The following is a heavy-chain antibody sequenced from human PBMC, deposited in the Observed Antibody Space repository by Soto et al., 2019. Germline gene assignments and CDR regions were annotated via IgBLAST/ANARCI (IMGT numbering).Heavy chain of an antibody. D-gene: IGHD3-10*01. CDR1: GFTFCSYW. Sequence: GGSLRLCCAASGFTFCSYWMHWFRQAPGKGLVWVSRINSGGGTTTYADSVKGRFTISRDNAKNTLYLQMNGLRAEDTAVYYCARWFTYGNFDYFDYWGQGTQVTVSS. CDR3: ARWFTYGNFDYFDY. J-gene: IGHJ4*02. CDR2: INSGGGTT. V-gene: IGHV3-74*01.